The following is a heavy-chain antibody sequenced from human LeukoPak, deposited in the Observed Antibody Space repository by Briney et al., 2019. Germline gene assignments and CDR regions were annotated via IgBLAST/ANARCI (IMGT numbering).Heavy chain of an antibody. Sequence: SETLSLTCIVSGGSIGSYYLTWIRQPPGNRLEWIGDIYYSGSTNYNPSPTRPLTISVDTSKTQFSLKLRSVTAADTAVYYCARLGGKRDVDSFYNAMDVWGQGTTVTVSS. V-gene: IGHV4-59*03. CDR3: ARLGGKRDVDSFYNAMDV. CDR2: IYYSGST. D-gene: IGHD1-14*01. J-gene: IGHJ6*02. CDR1: GGSIGSYY.